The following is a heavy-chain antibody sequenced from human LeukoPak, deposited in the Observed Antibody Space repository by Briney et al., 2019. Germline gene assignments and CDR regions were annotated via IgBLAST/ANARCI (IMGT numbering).Heavy chain of an antibody. D-gene: IGHD6-19*01. CDR3: ARYGSGWQNFDY. J-gene: IGHJ4*02. Sequence: NPSETLSLTCTVSGGSISSSSYYWGWIRQPPGKGLEWIGSIYYSGSTYYNPSLKSRVTISVDTSKNQFSLKLSSVTAADTAVYYFARYGSGWQNFDYWGQGTLVTVSS. CDR2: IYYSGST. V-gene: IGHV4-39*01. CDR1: GGSISSSSYY.